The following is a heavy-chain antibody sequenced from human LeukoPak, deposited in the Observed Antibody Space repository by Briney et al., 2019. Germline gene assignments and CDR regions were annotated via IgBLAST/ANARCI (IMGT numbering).Heavy chain of an antibody. Sequence: ASVKVSCKASGYTFTSYGISWVRQAPGQGLEWMGWINTNTGNPTYAQGFTGRFVFSLDTSVSTAYLQISSLKAEDTAVYYCARDLYSSGLRGDYWGQGTLVTVST. J-gene: IGHJ4*02. CDR3: ARDLYSSGLRGDY. CDR1: GYTFTSYG. D-gene: IGHD6-19*01. CDR2: INTNTGNP. V-gene: IGHV7-4-1*02.